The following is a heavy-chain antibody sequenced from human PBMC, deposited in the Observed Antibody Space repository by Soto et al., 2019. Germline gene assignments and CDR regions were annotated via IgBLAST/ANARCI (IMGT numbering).Heavy chain of an antibody. CDR3: TRHDDYIWASHGY. CDR1: GFTFSDSA. Sequence: EVQLVESGGGLVQPGGSLKLSCAASGFTFSDSAMYWVRQAPGKGLEWVGRIRSKVYSYATAYAASVEGRFTISRDDSKYTAYLQMNSLKTEDTAVYYCTRHDDYIWASHGYWGQGALVTVSS. V-gene: IGHV3-73*01. D-gene: IGHD3-16*01. CDR2: IRSKVYSYAT. J-gene: IGHJ4*02.